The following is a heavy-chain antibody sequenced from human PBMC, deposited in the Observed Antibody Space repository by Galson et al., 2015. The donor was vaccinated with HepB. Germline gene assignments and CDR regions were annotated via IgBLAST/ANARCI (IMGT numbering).Heavy chain of an antibody. CDR2: ISYDGSNQ. V-gene: IGHV3-30-3*01. Sequence: SLRLSCAASGFTFSSYAMHWVRQAPGKGLEWVAVISYDGSNQYYADSVKGRFTFSRDNSKNTLFLLMNSLRTEDTAVYYCARDLAPLRYGASYFQHWGQGTLVTVSS. J-gene: IGHJ1*01. CDR1: GFTFSSYA. CDR3: ARDLAPLRYGASYFQH. D-gene: IGHD4/OR15-4a*01.